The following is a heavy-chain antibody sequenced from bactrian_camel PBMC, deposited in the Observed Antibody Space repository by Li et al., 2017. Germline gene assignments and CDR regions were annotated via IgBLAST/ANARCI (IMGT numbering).Heavy chain of an antibody. CDR2: MTNTGSI. V-gene: IGHV3S55*01. Sequence: HVQLVESGGGSVQAGGSLRLSCAASGYTYSSYCMGWFRQAPGKEREGVARMTNTGSISYLDYVKGRFTISRDNAKNTLYLEMNELKPDDTGMYYCVARDSGLCYGWGPSSYKYWGQGTQVTVS. D-gene: IGHD5*01. CDR3: VARDSGLCYGWGPSSYKY. J-gene: IGHJ4*01. CDR1: GYTYSSYC.